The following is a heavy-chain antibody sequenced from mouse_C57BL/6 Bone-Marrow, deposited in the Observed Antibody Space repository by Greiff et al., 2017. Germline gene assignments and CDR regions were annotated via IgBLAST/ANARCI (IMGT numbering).Heavy chain of an antibody. CDR2: IDPENGDT. D-gene: IGHD2-4*01. Sequence: EVQLQQSGAELVRPGASVKLSCTASGFTIKDDYMHWVKQRPEQGLEWIGWIDPENGDTESASKFQGKATITADTSSNTAYLQLSILTSEDTAVYYCTTDYDYDGPFDYWGQGTTLTVSS. CDR1: GFTIKDDY. V-gene: IGHV14-4*01. J-gene: IGHJ2*01. CDR3: TTDYDYDGPFDY.